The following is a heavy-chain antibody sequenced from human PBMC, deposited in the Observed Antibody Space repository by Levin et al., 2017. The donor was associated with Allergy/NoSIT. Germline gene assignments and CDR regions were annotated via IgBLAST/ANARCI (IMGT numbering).Heavy chain of an antibody. CDR1: GFSFTNYY. J-gene: IGHJ4*02. D-gene: IGHD2-21*01. CDR3: ARSFNSDY. CDR2: IDPRDSNT. Sequence: KVSCKGFGFSFTNYYISWVRQLPGKGLEWMGRIDPRDSNTIYSPSFQGHVSISTDKSIDTAYLQWSSLEASDTAMYYCARSFNSDYWGQGTLVTVSS. V-gene: IGHV5-10-1*01.